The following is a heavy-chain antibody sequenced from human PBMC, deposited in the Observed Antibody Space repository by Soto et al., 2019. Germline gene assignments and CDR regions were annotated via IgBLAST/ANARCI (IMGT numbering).Heavy chain of an antibody. CDR1: GFTFSSYA. Sequence: GGSLRLSCAASGFTFSSYAMHWVRQAPGKGLEWVAVISYDGSNKYYADSVRGRFTNSRDNSKNTLYLQRNSLKAEDKAVYYYARDHGYCSSTSGYSSYYYYGMDVWCQGTTVTVSS. D-gene: IGHD2-2*03. J-gene: IGHJ6*02. CDR3: ARDHGYCSSTSGYSSYYYYGMDV. V-gene: IGHV3-30-3*01. CDR2: ISYDGSNK.